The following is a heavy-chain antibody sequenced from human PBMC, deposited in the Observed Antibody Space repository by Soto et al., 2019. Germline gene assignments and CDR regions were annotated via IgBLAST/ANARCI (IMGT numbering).Heavy chain of an antibody. V-gene: IGHV4-34*01. D-gene: IGHD5-12*01. J-gene: IGHJ4*02. Sequence: QVQLQQWGAGLLKPSETLSLTCAVYGGSFSGYYWSWIRQPPGKGLEWIGEINHSGSTNYNPSLKGRANTSVGTSKKLFSLELRSVTAADTAVYYCARYVGTILTGERCLDYWGQGTLVTVSS. CDR1: GGSFSGYY. CDR2: INHSGST. CDR3: ARYVGTILTGERCLDY.